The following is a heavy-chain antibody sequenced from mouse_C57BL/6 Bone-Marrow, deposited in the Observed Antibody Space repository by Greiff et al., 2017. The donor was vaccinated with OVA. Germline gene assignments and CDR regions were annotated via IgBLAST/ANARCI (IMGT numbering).Heavy chain of an antibody. Sequence: DVKLVESVAELVRPGASVKLSCTASGFNIKNTYMHWVKQRPEQGLEWIGRIDPANGNTKYAPKFQGKATITADTSSNTAYLQLSSLTSEDTAIYYCARGMRYDGAWFAYWGQGTLVTVSA. CDR3: ARGMRYDGAWFAY. J-gene: IGHJ3*01. CDR1: GFNIKNTY. CDR2: IDPANGNT. D-gene: IGHD2-12*01. V-gene: IGHV14-3*01.